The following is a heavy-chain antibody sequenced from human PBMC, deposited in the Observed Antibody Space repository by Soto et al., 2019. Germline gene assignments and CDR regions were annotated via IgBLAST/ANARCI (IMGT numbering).Heavy chain of an antibody. CDR1: GYTFTSYA. J-gene: IGHJ4*02. CDR3: ARDLIPYSSGDGLLDY. V-gene: IGHV1-3*01. Sequence: ASVKVSCKASGYTFTSYAMHWVRQAPGQRLEWMGWINAGNGNTKYSQKFQGRVTITRDTSASTAYMELSSLRSEDTAVYYCARDLIPYSSGDGLLDYWGQGTLVTVSS. CDR2: INAGNGNT. D-gene: IGHD6-19*01.